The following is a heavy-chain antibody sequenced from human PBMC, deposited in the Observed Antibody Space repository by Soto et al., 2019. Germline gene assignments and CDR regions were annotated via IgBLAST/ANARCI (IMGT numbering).Heavy chain of an antibody. CDR3: AREYYYDSSGYYYYYGMDV. V-gene: IGHV3-30*03. CDR1: GFTFSSYG. Sequence: GGSLRLSCAASGFTFSSYGMHWVRQAPGKGLEWVAAISYDGSNKYYADSVKGRFTISRDNSKNTLYLQMNSLRAEDTAVYYCAREYYYDSSGYYYYYGMDVWGQGTTVTVSS. D-gene: IGHD3-22*01. CDR2: ISYDGSNK. J-gene: IGHJ6*02.